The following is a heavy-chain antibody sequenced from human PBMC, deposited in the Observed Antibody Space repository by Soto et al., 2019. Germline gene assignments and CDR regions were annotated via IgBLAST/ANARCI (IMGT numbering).Heavy chain of an antibody. Sequence: PSETLSLTCTVSGGSISSYYWSWIRQPPGKGLEWIGYIYYSGSTNYNPSLKSRVTISVDTSKNQFSLKLSSVTAADTAVYYCARFDSSGYYYPTSYFDYWGQGTLVTVSS. V-gene: IGHV4-59*01. J-gene: IGHJ4*02. CDR3: ARFDSSGYYYPTSYFDY. D-gene: IGHD3-22*01. CDR2: IYYSGST. CDR1: GGSISSYY.